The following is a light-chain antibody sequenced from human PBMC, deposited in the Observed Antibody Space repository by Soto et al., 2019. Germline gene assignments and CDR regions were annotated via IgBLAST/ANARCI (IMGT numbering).Light chain of an antibody. J-gene: IGKJ2*01. CDR1: QRISDK. V-gene: IGKV3-15*01. CDR3: QHCHGWVKA. CDR2: DVS. Sequence: DILMTQSTATLSVSPGEGATLSCTASQRISDKLAWYQQKPGQPPRLLICDVSTRATDTPARFSGSGSATEFTLTISSPQSEESAVYYCQHCHGWVKAFGQGTRLE.